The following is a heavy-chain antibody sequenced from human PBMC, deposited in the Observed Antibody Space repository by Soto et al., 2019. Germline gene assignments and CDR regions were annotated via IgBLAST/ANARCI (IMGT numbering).Heavy chain of an antibody. J-gene: IGHJ6*03. CDR1: GFTVSSNY. D-gene: IGHD3-16*02. Sequence: GGSLRLSCAASGFTVSSNYMSWVRQAPGKGLKRVSVIYSGDSTYYADSLKGRFTISRDNSKNTLYLQMNSLRAEDTAVYYCARQISLYYYYMDVWGKGT. V-gene: IGHV3-66*04. CDR2: IYSGDST. CDR3: ARQISLYYYYMDV.